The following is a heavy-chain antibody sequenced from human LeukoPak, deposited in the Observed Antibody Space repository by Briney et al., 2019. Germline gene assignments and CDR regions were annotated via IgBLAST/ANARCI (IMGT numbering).Heavy chain of an antibody. J-gene: IGHJ4*02. CDR3: AREGRELAYCSGSTCYGSGPIDS. V-gene: IGHV3-7*01. CDR1: GFTFSSFW. Sequence: PGGSLRLSCAASGFTFSSFWMTWVRQAPGKGLEWVATIKRDGSEKYYVDSVEGRFTISRDNAKNSLYLQMNSLRAEETAVYYCAREGRELAYCSGSTCYGSGPIDSWGQGTLVTVSS. CDR2: IKRDGSEK. D-gene: IGHD2-2*01.